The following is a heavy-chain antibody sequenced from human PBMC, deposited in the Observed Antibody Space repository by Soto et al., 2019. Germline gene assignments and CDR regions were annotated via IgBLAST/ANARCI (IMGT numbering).Heavy chain of an antibody. CDR3: ARDPGRALAVD. CDR2: ISYSGST. V-gene: IGHV4-59*12. D-gene: IGHD6-19*01. CDR1: GGSISGDY. J-gene: IGHJ4*02. Sequence: SETLSLTCTVSGGSISGDYWSWIRQPPGKGLELIGYISYSGSTNYNPSLKSRVSISVDTSKNQFSLQVSSVTAADTAIYYCARDPGRALAVDWGEGTLVTVSS.